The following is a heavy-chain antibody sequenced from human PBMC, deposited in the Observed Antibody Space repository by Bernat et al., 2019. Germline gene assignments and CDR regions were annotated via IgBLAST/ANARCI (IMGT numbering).Heavy chain of an antibody. CDR2: INAGNGNT. V-gene: IGHV1-3*01. D-gene: IGHD4/OR15-4a*01. J-gene: IGHJ4*02. CDR3: ARDPLGPMVAALVHFDY. CDR1: GYTFTSYA. Sequence: QVQLVQSGAEVKKPGASVKVSCKASGYTFTSYAMHWVRQAPGQRLEWMGWINAGNGNTKYSQKFQGRVTITRDTSASTAYMELSSLRSEDMAVYYCARDPLGPMVAALVHFDYWGQGTLVTVSS.